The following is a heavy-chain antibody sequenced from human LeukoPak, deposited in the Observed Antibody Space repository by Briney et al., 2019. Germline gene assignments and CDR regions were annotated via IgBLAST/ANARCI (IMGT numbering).Heavy chain of an antibody. CDR1: GGSISSGGYY. V-gene: IGHV4-31*03. D-gene: IGHD4-17*01. CDR3: PTVNDYYGMDV. Sequence: PSETLSLTCTVSGGSISSGGYYWSWIRQHPGKGLEWIGYIYYSGSTYYNPSLKSRVTISVDTSKNQFSLKLSSVTAADTAVYYCPTVNDYYGMDVWGKGTTVTVSS. J-gene: IGHJ6*04. CDR2: IYYSGST.